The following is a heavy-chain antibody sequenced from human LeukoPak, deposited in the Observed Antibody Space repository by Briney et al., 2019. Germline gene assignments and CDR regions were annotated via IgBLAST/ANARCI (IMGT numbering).Heavy chain of an antibody. CDR3: ARARRPKWERDGYTSKESAFDI. D-gene: IGHD5-24*01. J-gene: IGHJ3*02. CDR1: GFTFSSYW. V-gene: IGHV3-48*04. Sequence: GGSLRLSCAASGFTFSSYWMSWIRQAPGKGPEWVSSISSSGRTTYYADSVKGRFTISNDNAKKSLYLQMNSLRAEDTAVYYCARARRPKWERDGYTSKESAFDIWGQGTMVTVS. CDR2: ISSSGRTT.